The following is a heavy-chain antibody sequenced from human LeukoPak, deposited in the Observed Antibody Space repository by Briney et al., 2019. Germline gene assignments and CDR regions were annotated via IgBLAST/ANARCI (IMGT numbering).Heavy chain of an antibody. CDR2: IYYSEST. Sequence: GSLRLSCAASGFTVSSNYMSWVRQAPGKGLEWIGSIYYSESTYYNPSLKSRVTISVDTSKNQFSLKLSSVTAADTAVYYCARILDSAWGELGYWGQGTLVTVSS. CDR1: GFTVSSNY. J-gene: IGHJ4*02. V-gene: IGHV4-59*05. D-gene: IGHD6-19*01. CDR3: ARILDSAWGELGY.